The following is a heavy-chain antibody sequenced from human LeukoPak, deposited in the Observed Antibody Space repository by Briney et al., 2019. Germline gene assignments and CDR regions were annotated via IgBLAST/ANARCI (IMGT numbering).Heavy chain of an antibody. D-gene: IGHD6-13*01. CDR3: AREQAIAAAGVYYFDY. Sequence: SETLSLTCIVSGGSISSRHWSWIRQPAGKGLEWIGHIYSSGSTNYNPSLKSRVTMSVDTSTNHFSLKLSSVTAADTAVYYCAREQAIAAAGVYYFDYWGQGTLVTVSS. CDR2: IYSSGST. CDR1: GGSISSRH. J-gene: IGHJ4*02. V-gene: IGHV4-4*07.